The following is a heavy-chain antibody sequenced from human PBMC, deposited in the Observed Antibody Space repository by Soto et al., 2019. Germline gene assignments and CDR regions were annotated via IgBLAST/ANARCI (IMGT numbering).Heavy chain of an antibody. CDR2: ILPLLGTT. V-gene: IGHV1-69*01. CDR3: AREADRRWLHLFEY. CDR1: GGTFSTYG. Sequence: QVQLVQSGAEVKKPGSSVKVSCMASGGTFSTYGVSWVRQAPGQGLEWMGGILPLLGTTNYAQKFQGRVTITAHESMTTTYMEMRSLRSDDTAVYFCAREADRRWLHLFEYWGQGTLVTVSS. D-gene: IGHD5-12*01. J-gene: IGHJ4*02.